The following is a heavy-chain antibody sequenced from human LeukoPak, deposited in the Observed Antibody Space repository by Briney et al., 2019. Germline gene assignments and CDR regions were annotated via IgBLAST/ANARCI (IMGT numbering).Heavy chain of an antibody. D-gene: IGHD1-26*01. CDR3: AKTVGATIRFFDY. V-gene: IGHV4-38-2*02. J-gene: IGHJ4*02. Sequence: SETLSLTCTVSGYSISSGYYWGWIRQPPGKGLEWIGSIYHSGSTYHNPSLKSRVTISVDTSKNQFSLKLSSVTAADTAVYYCAKTVGATIRFFDYWGQGTLVTVSS. CDR2: IYHSGST. CDR1: GYSISSGYY.